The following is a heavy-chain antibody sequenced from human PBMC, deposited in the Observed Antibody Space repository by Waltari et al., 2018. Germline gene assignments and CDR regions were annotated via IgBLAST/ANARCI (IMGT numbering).Heavy chain of an antibody. Sequence: QVQLVQSGAEVKKPGSSVKVPCKASGGTFSSYAIRWVRTPPGQGLEWMGVIIPIFGTANYAQKFQGRVTITADESTSTAYMELSSLRSEDTAVYYCARDGDDSSGYRTYGMDVWGQGTTVTVSS. CDR3: ARDGDDSSGYRTYGMDV. V-gene: IGHV1-69*01. J-gene: IGHJ6*02. CDR2: IIPIFGTA. D-gene: IGHD3-22*01. CDR1: GGTFSSYA.